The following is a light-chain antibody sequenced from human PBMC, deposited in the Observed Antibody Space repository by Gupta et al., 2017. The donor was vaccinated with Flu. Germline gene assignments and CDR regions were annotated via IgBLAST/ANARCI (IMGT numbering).Light chain of an antibody. CDR1: QSLVYSDGDSY. J-gene: IGKJ1*01. CDR2: KAS. CDR3: MHSTRWPWT. V-gene: IGKV2-30*01. Sequence: DGVLTQSPLSLPVTLGQPASISCRSSQSLVYSDGDSYVSCFHQRPGQSPRRLIYKASNRDPGVPDRISGSGSGTHFTLKISRVEAEDVGVYYCMHSTRWPWTFGQGTKVEIK.